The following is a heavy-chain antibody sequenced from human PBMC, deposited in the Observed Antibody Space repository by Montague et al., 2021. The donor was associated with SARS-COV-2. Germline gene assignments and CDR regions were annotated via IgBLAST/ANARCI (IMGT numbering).Heavy chain of an antibody. CDR2: INRSGST. Sequence: SETLSLTCAVYGGSFGVHYWSWVRQPPGKGLEWIGEINRSGSTNFNPSLKSRFTISVDTSKNQFSLKLTSVTAADTAVYFCAEGVTSWFGAGYWGQGTLVTVSS. J-gene: IGHJ1*01. V-gene: IGHV4-34*01. CDR3: AEGVTSWFGAGY. D-gene: IGHD3-10*01. CDR1: GGSFGVHY.